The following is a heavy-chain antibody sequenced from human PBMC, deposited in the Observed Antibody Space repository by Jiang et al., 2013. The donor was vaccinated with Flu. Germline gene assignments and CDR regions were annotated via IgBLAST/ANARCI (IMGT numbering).Heavy chain of an antibody. J-gene: IGHJ3*02. Sequence: GSGLVKPSETLSLTCTVSGGSISSYYWSWIRQPPGKGLEWIGYIYYSGSTNYNPSLKSRVTISVDTSKNQFSLKLSSVTAADTAVYYCARELVLLSRGRGAFDIWGQGTMV. V-gene: IGHV4-59*01. D-gene: IGHD4/OR15-4a*01. CDR2: IYYSGST. CDR3: ARELVLLSRGRGAFDI. CDR1: GGSISSYY.